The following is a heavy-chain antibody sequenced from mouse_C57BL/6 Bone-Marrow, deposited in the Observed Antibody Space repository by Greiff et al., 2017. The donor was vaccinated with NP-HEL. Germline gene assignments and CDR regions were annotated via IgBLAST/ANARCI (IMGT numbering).Heavy chain of an antibody. D-gene: IGHD1-1*01. J-gene: IGHJ2*01. CDR3: ARLTTVVATDY. V-gene: IGHV1-50*01. CDR1: GYTFTSYW. CDR2: IDPSDSYT. Sequence: QVQLQQPGAELVKPGASVKLSCKASGYTFTSYWMQWVKQRPGQGLEWIGEIDPSDSYTNYNQKFKGKATLTVDTSSSTAYMQLSRLTSEVSAVYYCARLTTVVATDYWGQGPTLTVPS.